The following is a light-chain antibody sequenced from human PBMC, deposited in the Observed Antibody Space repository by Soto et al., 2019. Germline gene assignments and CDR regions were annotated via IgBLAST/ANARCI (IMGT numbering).Light chain of an antibody. CDR3: LQYNVWRGT. CDR1: QSVSST. CDR2: GAS. Sequence: EIVMTQSPATLSVSPGERATLSCRASQSVSSTLAWYQQKPGQAPRLLIYGASSRATGIPARFSGRGSGTEFTLTISNLQSEDFAAYYCLQYNVWRGTFGQGTMVDIK. V-gene: IGKV3-15*01. J-gene: IGKJ1*01.